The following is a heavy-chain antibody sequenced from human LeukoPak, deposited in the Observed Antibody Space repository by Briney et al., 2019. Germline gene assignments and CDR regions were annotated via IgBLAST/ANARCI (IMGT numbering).Heavy chain of an antibody. D-gene: IGHD3-9*01. CDR2: FDPEDGET. Sequence: ASVKVSCKVSGYPLPELSMHWVRPAPGKGLEWMGGFDPEDGETIYAQKFQGRVTMTEDTPTDTAYMELSSLRSEDTAVYYCATSLVGFSRDDAFDIWGQGTMVTVSS. J-gene: IGHJ3*02. CDR3: ATSLVGFSRDDAFDI. CDR1: GYPLPELS. V-gene: IGHV1-24*01.